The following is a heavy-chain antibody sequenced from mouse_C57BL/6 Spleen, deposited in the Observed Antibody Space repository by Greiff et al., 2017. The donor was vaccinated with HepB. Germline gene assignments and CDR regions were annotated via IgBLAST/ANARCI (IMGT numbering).Heavy chain of an antibody. J-gene: IGHJ4*01. CDR1: GYTFTSYW. CDR2: IHPNSGST. V-gene: IGHV1-64*01. CDR3: ARDRQLRLRTQYYYAMDY. Sequence: QVQLQQPGAELVKPGASVKLSCKASGYTFTSYWMHWVKQRPGQGLEWIGMIHPNSGSTNYNEKFKSKATLTVDKSSSTAYMQLSSLTSEDSAVYYCARDRQLRLRTQYYYAMDYWGQGTSVTVSS. D-gene: IGHD3-2*02.